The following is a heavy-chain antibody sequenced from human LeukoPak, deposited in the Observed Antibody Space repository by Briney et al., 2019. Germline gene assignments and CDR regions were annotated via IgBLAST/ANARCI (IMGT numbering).Heavy chain of an antibody. V-gene: IGHV3-7*01. D-gene: IGHD3-3*01. J-gene: IGHJ4*02. CDR3: ARDRNTDFWSGYYTNYFDY. Sequence: PGGSLRLSCAASGFTFSTYWMSWVRQAPGKGLEWVATMKQDGSEKYYVDSVKGRFTISRDNAKNSLYLQMNSLRAEDTAVYYCARDRNTDFWSGYYTNYFDYRGQGTLVTVSS. CDR1: GFTFSTYW. CDR2: MKQDGSEK.